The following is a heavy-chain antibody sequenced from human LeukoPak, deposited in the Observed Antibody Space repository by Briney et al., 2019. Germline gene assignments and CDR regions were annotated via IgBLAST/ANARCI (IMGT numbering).Heavy chain of an antibody. J-gene: IGHJ4*02. Sequence: GGSLRLSCAASGFTFSSYAMSWVRQAPGKGLEWVSAISGSGGSIYYADSVKGRFTISRDKSKNTLYLQMNSLRAEDTAGENCAKLLDGRAWQHIDYWGQGTLVTVSS. V-gene: IGHV3-23*01. CDR1: GFTFSSYA. CDR2: ISGSGGSI. CDR3: AKLLDGRAWQHIDY.